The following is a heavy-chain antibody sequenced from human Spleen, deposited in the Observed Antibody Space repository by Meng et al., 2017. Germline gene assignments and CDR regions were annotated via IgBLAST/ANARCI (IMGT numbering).Heavy chain of an antibody. CDR2: IDYSGTT. Sequence: QVQLQESGPGLVKPSQTLALTCTVSGGSISSGDYYWSWIRQPPGKGLEWIGTIDYSGTTYSNSSLKSRVTISLDTSRNQFSLKLTSVTAADTAVYYCSRRINTAGGWFDSWGQGTLVTVSS. J-gene: IGHJ5*01. V-gene: IGHV4-30-4*01. CDR1: GGSISSGDYY. D-gene: IGHD5-18*01. CDR3: SRRINTAGGWFDS.